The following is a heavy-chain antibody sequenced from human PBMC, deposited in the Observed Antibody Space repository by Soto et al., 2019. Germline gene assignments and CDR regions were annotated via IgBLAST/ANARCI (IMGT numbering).Heavy chain of an antibody. CDR3: ARPNQQLVLGYFDY. V-gene: IGHV5-51*01. CDR2: IYPGDSDT. CDR1: GYTFTNYW. J-gene: IGHJ4*02. D-gene: IGHD6-6*01. Sequence: EVQLVQSGAEVKKPGESLKISCKVSGYTFTNYWIGWVRQMPGKGLEWMGIIYPGDSDTRYSPSFQGQVTISADKSISTAYLQWSSLKASDTAMYFCARPNQQLVLGYFDYWGQGTLVTVSS.